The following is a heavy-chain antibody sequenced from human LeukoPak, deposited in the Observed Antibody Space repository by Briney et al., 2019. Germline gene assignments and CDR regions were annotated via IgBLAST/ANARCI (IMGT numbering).Heavy chain of an antibody. CDR1: GFSFISYG. D-gene: IGHD2-2*01. CDR2: IKSNIDGETA. Sequence: GGSLRLSCAASGFSFISYGMHWVRQAPGKGLEWVGRIKSNIDGETADYAAPVKGRFTISRDDSKTTLYLQMNSLKIEDTAVYYCTTPGSCTSTSCYDYYYYAMDVWGRGTTVTVSS. V-gene: IGHV3-15*01. CDR3: TTPGSCTSTSCYDYYYYAMDV. J-gene: IGHJ6*02.